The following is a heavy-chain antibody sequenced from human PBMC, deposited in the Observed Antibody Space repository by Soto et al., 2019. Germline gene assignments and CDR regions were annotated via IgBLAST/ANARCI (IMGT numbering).Heavy chain of an antibody. CDR2: IYYSGNT. Sequence: TLSLTCTVSGGSIRSGGYYWSWVRQNPRRGLEWIGNIYYSGNTYYNPSLKSRLTISVDTSKNQFSLNLSSVTAADTAVYYCARDRLMATAGNARHYFGLDVWGQGTTVTVSS. V-gene: IGHV4-31*03. J-gene: IGHJ6*02. CDR1: GGSIRSGGYY. D-gene: IGHD5-18*01. CDR3: ARDRLMATAGNARHYFGLDV.